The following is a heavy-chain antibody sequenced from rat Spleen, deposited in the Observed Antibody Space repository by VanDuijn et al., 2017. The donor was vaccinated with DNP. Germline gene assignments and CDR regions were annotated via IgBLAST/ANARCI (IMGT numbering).Heavy chain of an antibody. J-gene: IGHJ3*01. CDR2: ISYDGGIT. Sequence: EVHLVESGGGLVQPGRSLKLSCAASRFTFSDYNMAWVRQAPEKGLEWVATISYDGGITAYGDSVKGRFTISRDNAKSTLYLQMDSLRSEDTATYYCTTHHGGYYSKGFAYWGQGTLVTVSS. CDR3: TTHHGGYYSKGFAY. CDR1: RFTFSDYN. V-gene: IGHV5-7*01. D-gene: IGHD1-11*01.